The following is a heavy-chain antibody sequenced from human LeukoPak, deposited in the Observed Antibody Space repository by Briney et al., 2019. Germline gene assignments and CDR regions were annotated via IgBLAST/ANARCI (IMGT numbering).Heavy chain of an antibody. J-gene: IGHJ5*02. CDR3: VRDRPHNWFDP. CDR1: GFTFTSHW. Sequence: GGSLRLSCAASGFTFTSHWMHWVRQAPGKGLVWVSRIDNDGSDTTHADSVRGRFTISRDNAKNTLYLQMDSLRAEDTAVYYCVRDRPHNWFDPWGQGTLVTVSS. CDR2: IDNDGSDT. V-gene: IGHV3-74*01. D-gene: IGHD6-6*01.